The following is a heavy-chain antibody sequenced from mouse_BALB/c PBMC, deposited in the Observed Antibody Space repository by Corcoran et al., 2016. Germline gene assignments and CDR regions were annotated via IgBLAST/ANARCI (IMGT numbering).Heavy chain of an antibody. D-gene: IGHD1-1*01. Sequence: EVKLLESGGGLVQPGGSLKLSCAASGFDFSRYWMSWVRQAPGKGLEWIGEINPDSSTINYTPSLKDKFIISRDNAKNKLYRQMSKVRSEDTALYDCARLHFYGLFAYRGQGTLVTVSA. J-gene: IGHJ3*01. V-gene: IGHV4-1*02. CDR2: INPDSSTI. CDR3: ARLHFYGLFAY. CDR1: GFDFSRYW.